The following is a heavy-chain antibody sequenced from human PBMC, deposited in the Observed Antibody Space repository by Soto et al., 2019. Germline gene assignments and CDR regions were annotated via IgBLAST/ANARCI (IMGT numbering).Heavy chain of an antibody. D-gene: IGHD3-16*01. CDR3: SRGGGGFDY. CDR1: GFTFSSHW. CDR2: ITSDGSST. J-gene: IGHJ4*02. Sequence: EVQLVESGGGLVQPGGSLRLSCAASGFTFSSHWMHWVRQAPGKGLVWVSRITSDGSSTSYADSVKGRFTVTRDNAKKTVYLQMTRLRAEDPAVYYCSRGGGGFDYWGQGTLVTGSA. V-gene: IGHV3-74*01.